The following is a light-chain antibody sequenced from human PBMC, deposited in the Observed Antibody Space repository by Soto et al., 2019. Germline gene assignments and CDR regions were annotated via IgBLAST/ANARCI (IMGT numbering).Light chain of an antibody. CDR2: AAS. CDR1: QSISSY. J-gene: IGKJ1*01. V-gene: IGKV1-39*01. CDR3: HQSYSTPAWT. Sequence: DIQMTQSPSSLSASVGDRVTITCRASQSISSYLNWYQQKPGKAPKRLIYAASSLQSGVPSRFSGSGSGTDFNLTISSLQPEDFATYYCHQSYSTPAWTFGQGTKVEIK.